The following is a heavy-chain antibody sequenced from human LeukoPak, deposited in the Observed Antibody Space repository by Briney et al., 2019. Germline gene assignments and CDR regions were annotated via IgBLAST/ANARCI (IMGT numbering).Heavy chain of an antibody. D-gene: IGHD3-10*01. V-gene: IGHV3-48*03. CDR1: GFTFSSYE. J-gene: IGHJ4*02. Sequence: PGGSPRLSCAASGFTFSSYEMNWVRQAPGKGLEWVSYISSSGSTIYYADSVKGRFTISRDNAKNSLYLQMNSLRAEDTAVYYCASGMPGHYYGSGSLDYWGQGTLVTVSS. CDR3: ASGMPGHYYGSGSLDY. CDR2: ISSSGSTI.